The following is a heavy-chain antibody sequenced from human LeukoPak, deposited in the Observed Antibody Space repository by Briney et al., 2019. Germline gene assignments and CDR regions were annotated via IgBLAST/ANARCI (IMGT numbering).Heavy chain of an antibody. CDR3: ARRLLQRGLDY. J-gene: IGHJ4*02. CDR1: GYTFTSYD. Sequence: ASVTVSCKASGYTFTSYDINWVRQATGQGLEWMGWMNPNSGNTGYAQKFQGRVTITRNTSISTAYMELSSLRSEDTAVYYCARRLLQRGLDYWGQGTLVTVSS. CDR2: MNPNSGNT. V-gene: IGHV1-8*03.